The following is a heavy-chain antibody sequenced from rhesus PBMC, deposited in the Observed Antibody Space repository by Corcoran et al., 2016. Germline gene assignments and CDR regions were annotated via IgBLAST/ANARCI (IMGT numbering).Heavy chain of an antibody. V-gene: IGHV4-76*01. J-gene: IGHJ4*01. D-gene: IGHD4-29*01. CDR1: GGSFSGGYD. Sequence: QVHLQESGPGLVKPSETLSLTCAVSGGSFSGGYDWSWIRQSPGKGREWIGYLFGSSGSTDYSPSLKNRVTISTDTSKNQFSLKLSSVTAADTAVYYCARHTVAANMFDYWGQGVLVTVSS. CDR2: LFGSSGST. CDR3: ARHTVAANMFDY.